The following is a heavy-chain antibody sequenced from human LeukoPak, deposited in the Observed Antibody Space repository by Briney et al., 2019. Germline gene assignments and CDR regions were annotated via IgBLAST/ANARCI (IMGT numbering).Heavy chain of an antibody. Sequence: SVKVSCKASGGTFSSYAISWVRQAPGQGLEWMGGIIPIFGTANYAQKFQGRVTITADKSTSTAYMELSSLRSEDTAVYYCARAVMGDHYYDSSGYWSSDYYYYYYMDVWGKGTTVTISS. CDR2: IIPIFGTA. J-gene: IGHJ6*03. V-gene: IGHV1-69*06. CDR3: ARAVMGDHYYDSSGYWSSDYYYYYYMDV. CDR1: GGTFSSYA. D-gene: IGHD3-22*01.